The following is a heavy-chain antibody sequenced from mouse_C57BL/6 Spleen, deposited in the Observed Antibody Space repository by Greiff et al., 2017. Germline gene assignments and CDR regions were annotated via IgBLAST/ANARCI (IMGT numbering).Heavy chain of an antibody. V-gene: IGHV1-82*01. CDR1: GYAFSSSW. J-gene: IGHJ2*01. Sequence: VQLQQSGPELVKPGASVKISCKASGYAFSSSWMNWVKQRPGKGLEWIGRIYPGDGDTNYNGKFKGKATLTADKSSSTAYMQLSSLTSEDSAVYFCARGTGTGFDYWGQGTTLTVSS. CDR2: IYPGDGDT. CDR3: ARGTGTGFDY. D-gene: IGHD4-1*01.